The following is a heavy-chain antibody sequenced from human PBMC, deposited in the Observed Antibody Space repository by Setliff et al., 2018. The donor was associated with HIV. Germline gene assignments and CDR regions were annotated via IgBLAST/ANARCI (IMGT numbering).Heavy chain of an antibody. D-gene: IGHD3-10*01. J-gene: IGHJ4*02. CDR1: GGSFNDYY. CDR3: ARGLNYYGPGSYLPLGY. V-gene: IGHV4-34*01. CDR2: IDHSGNI. Sequence: SETLSLTCAVYGGSFNDYYWTWIRQPPGKGLEWIGEIDHSGNIKYHASLKSRLTISKDTSKNQISLKLRSVTAADTAVYYCARGLNYYGPGSYLPLGYWGQGTLVTVSS.